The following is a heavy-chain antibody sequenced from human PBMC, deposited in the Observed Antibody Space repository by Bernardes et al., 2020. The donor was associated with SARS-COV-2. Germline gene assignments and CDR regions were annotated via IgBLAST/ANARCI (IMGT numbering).Heavy chain of an antibody. Sequence: SETLSLTCTVSGGSISSYYWSWIRQPAGKGLEWIGRIYTSGSTNYNPSLKSRVTMSVDTSKNQFSLKLSSVTAADTAVYYCARDGCSSTSCYTNYYYYYMDVWGKGTTVTVSS. CDR3: ARDGCSSTSCYTNYYYYYMDV. CDR2: IYTSGST. CDR1: GGSISSYY. V-gene: IGHV4-4*07. D-gene: IGHD2-2*02. J-gene: IGHJ6*03.